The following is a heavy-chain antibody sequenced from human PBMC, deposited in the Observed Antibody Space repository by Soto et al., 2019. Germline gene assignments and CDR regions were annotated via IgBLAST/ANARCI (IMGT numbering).Heavy chain of an antibody. CDR3: GREPYYNCNDAWNRFEP. CDR1: GYSISSGYY. J-gene: IGHJ5*02. Sequence: PSGTMSLSCAASGYSISSGYYWGWIRQPPGKGLEWIGSIYHSGSTYYNPSLKSRVTISVDTSKNQFSLKLSSVTAADTAVYYCGREPYYNCNDAWNRFEPCGKGTLVTVSS. V-gene: IGHV4-38-2*02. CDR2: IYHSGST. D-gene: IGHD1-1*01.